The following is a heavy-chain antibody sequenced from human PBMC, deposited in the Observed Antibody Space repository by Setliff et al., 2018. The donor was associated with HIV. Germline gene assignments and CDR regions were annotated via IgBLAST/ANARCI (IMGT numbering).Heavy chain of an antibody. D-gene: IGHD5-12*01. Sequence: PSETLSLTCTVSGGSITRTPFYWAWIRQPPGKGLEWIANIYPSGSLWPSGTSNYNPSLKGRVTISLDMSQNQFSLKVNSVTAADTAIYYCARGGPAVAYAVDVWGQGTTVTVSS. CDR1: GGSITRTPFY. V-gene: IGHV4-61*05. J-gene: IGHJ6*02. CDR3: ARGGPAVAYAVDV. CDR2: IYPSGS.